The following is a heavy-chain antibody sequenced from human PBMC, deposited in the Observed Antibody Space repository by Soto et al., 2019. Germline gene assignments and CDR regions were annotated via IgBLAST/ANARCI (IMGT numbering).Heavy chain of an antibody. CDR3: ARWSYLDY. D-gene: IGHD3-16*02. J-gene: IGHJ4*02. Sequence: GGSLRLSCAASGFSFGSYALSWVRRAPGKGLEWVSTISGSDGKTFYADSVKGRFSISRDTSQNTLYLQMNSLRADDTAIYYCARWSYLDYWGQGTRVTVSS. CDR2: ISGSDGKT. V-gene: IGHV3-23*01. CDR1: GFSFGSYA.